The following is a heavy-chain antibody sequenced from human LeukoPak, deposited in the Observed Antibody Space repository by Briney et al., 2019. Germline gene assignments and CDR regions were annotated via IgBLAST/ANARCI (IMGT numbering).Heavy chain of an antibody. Sequence: ASVKVSCKASGYTFTDHYIHWVRQAPGQGLEWMGRINPNSGGTNFAQKCQGRVTMTRDTSISTAYMELSGLRSDDTAMYYCARAGIVGATSADYWGQGTLVTVSS. CDR1: GYTFTDHY. CDR3: ARAGIVGATSADY. V-gene: IGHV1-2*06. D-gene: IGHD1-26*01. J-gene: IGHJ4*02. CDR2: INPNSGGT.